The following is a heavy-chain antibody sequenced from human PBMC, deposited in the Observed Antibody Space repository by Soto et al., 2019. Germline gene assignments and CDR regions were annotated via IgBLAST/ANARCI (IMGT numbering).Heavy chain of an antibody. CDR2: IDHDGST. CDR3: VRDSHGDY. CDR1: GFTFSNYW. J-gene: IGHJ4*02. Sequence: EVQPVESGGGLVQPGGSLRLSCAGSGFTFSNYWMHWVRQAPGKGLEWDSRIDHDGSTDYADSVRGRFTISRDNAENTLYLQMNSLSPEDTAVYYCVRDSHGDYWGQGTLVTVSS. V-gene: IGHV3-74*01.